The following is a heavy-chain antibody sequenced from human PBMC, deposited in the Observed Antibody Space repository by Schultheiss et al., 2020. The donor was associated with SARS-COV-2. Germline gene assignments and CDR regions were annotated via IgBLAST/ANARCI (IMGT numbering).Heavy chain of an antibody. CDR3: ARDGTPHDY. V-gene: IGHV3-66*01. J-gene: IGHJ4*02. Sequence: GGSLRLSCAASGFTFSNAWMSWVRQAPGKGLEWVSVIYSGGSTYYADSVKGRFTISRDNAKNSLYLQMNSLRAEDTAVYYCARDGTPHDYWGQGTLVTVSS. CDR1: GFTFSNAW. CDR2: IYSGGST.